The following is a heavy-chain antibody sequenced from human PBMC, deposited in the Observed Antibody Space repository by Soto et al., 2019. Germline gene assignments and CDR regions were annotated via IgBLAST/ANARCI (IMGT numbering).Heavy chain of an antibody. CDR3: ESFYGGGYNYYGMDV. Sequence: VRLSRAASGFTISSYAMHWVRQAPGKGLEWVAVIPYDGSNKHYADSEKGRVTISRDNSKNTLYLEMSSLRGEDTAVFYWESFYGGGYNYYGMDVWGQGTTVTVSS. J-gene: IGHJ6*02. V-gene: IGHV3-30-3*01. D-gene: IGHD4-17*01. CDR2: IPYDGSNK. CDR1: GFTISSYA.